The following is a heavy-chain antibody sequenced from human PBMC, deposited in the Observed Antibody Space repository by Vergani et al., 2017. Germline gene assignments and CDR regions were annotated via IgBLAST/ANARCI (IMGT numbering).Heavy chain of an antibody. Sequence: QVQLVESGGGVVQPGGSLRLSCVASGYSVSNSGMHWVRQTPGKGLEWVAFIQYDGSDIFYADFVEGRFTISRDNSKNSLYLQMRSLRFDDTAVYYCARISTLVVYSSSPDPAVDYYMDVWGKGTTVTVSS. J-gene: IGHJ6*03. CDR3: ARISTLVVYSSSPDPAVDYYMDV. CDR1: GYSVSNSG. CDR2: IQYDGSDI. V-gene: IGHV3-30*02. D-gene: IGHD6-6*01.